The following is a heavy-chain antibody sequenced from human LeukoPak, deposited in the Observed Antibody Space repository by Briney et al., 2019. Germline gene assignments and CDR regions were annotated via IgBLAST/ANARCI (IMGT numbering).Heavy chain of an antibody. CDR2: INHSGST. J-gene: IGHJ4*02. CDR1: GGSFSGYY. D-gene: IGHD2-15*01. CDR3: ARGRQRKDFLFDY. V-gene: IGHV4-34*01. Sequence: SETLSLTCAVYGGSFSGYYWSWIRQPPGKGLEWIGEINHSGSTNYNPSLKSRVTISVDTSKNQFSLKLSSVTAADTAVYYCARGRQRKDFLFDYWGQGTLVTASS.